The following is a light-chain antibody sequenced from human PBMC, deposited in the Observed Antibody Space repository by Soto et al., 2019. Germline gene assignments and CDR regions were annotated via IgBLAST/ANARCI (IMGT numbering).Light chain of an antibody. J-gene: IGKJ1*01. CDR1: QSVNSN. V-gene: IGKV3D-15*01. Sequence: EIVLTQSPAILSVSPGERATLSCRASQSVNSNSLAWYQQKPGQAPRVFIYGASTRATGIPDRFSGSGSGTDFTLTITSLQSEDFGVYYCHQHNNWWTFGQGTKVDIK. CDR3: HQHNNWWT. CDR2: GAS.